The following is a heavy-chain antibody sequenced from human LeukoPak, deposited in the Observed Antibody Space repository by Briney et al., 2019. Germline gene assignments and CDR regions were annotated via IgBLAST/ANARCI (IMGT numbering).Heavy chain of an antibody. CDR3: ARSKLNYGDYLDY. CDR1: GFSISSSSYY. CDR2: IYYSGST. Sequence: PSETLSLTCTVSGFSISSSSYYWGWIRQPPGKGREWIGSIYYSGSTYYNPSLKSRVTIYVDTSKNQFSLKLSSVTAADTAVYYCARSKLNYGDYLDYWGQGTLVTVSS. J-gene: IGHJ4*02. V-gene: IGHV4-39*01. D-gene: IGHD4-17*01.